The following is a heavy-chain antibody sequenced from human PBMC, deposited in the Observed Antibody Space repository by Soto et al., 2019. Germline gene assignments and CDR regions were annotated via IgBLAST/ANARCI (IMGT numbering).Heavy chain of an antibody. CDR3: AKSGYDSVGPYPY. CDR2: ISGTSSST. CDR1: GFTFSTYA. D-gene: IGHD3-22*01. J-gene: IGHJ4*02. Sequence: AGGSLRLSCAASGFTFSTYAMSWVRQAPGKGLDWVSTISGTSSSTYYADSVKGRFTISRDNSKNTLYLQMSSLRAEDTAVYYCAKSGYDSVGPYPYWGQGTLVTLSS. V-gene: IGHV3-23*01.